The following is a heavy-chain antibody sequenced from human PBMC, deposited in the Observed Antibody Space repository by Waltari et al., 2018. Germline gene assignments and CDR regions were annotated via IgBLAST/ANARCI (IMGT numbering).Heavy chain of an antibody. CDR3: ARDRGIPLYYYYYGMDV. D-gene: IGHD3-10*01. J-gene: IGHJ6*02. CDR1: GGSISSGSYY. CDR2: IYTSGST. Sequence: QVQLQESGPGLVKPSQTLSLTCTVSGGSISSGSYYWSWIRQPAGKGLEWIGRIYTSGSTNYNPSLKSRVTISVDTSKNQFSLKLSSVTAADTAVCYCARDRGIPLYYYYYGMDVWGQGTTVTVSS. V-gene: IGHV4-61*02.